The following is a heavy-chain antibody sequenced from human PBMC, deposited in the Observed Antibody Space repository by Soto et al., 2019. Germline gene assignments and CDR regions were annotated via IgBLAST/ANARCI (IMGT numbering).Heavy chain of an antibody. CDR3: ASASTTFFYGMDV. V-gene: IGHV4-31*03. CDR1: GVSVSSGGYY. J-gene: IGHJ6*02. D-gene: IGHD3-16*01. CDR2: IYYNGNT. Sequence: QVQLQESGPGLVKPSQTLSLTCTVSGVSVSSGGYYWTWIRQHPGKGLEWIGYIYYNGNTYYNPSLQSRLTISVELSKNQYSVKLNSVTDAGTAVYYCASASTTFFYGMDVWGQGTTVTFSS.